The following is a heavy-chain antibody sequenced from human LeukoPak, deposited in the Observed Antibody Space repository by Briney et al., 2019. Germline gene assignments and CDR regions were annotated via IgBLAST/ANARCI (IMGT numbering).Heavy chain of an antibody. CDR2: ISGSGGST. J-gene: IGHJ6*03. CDR1: GFTFSSYA. D-gene: IGHD3-3*01. Sequence: GGSLRLSCAASGFTFSSYAMSWVRQAPGKRLEWVSAISGSGGSTYYADSGKGRFTISRDNSKNTLYLQMNSLRAEDTAVYYCAKADVLRFLEWAYYMDVWGKGTTVTVSS. CDR3: AKADVLRFLEWAYYMDV. V-gene: IGHV3-23*01.